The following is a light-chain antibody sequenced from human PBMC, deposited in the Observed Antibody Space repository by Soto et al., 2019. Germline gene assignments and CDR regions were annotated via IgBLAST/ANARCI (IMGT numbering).Light chain of an antibody. Sequence: EIVMTQSPATLSVSPGESATLSCRASQSVSSNLAWHQQKPGQAPRILMYDASTRATGISARFSGSGSGTEFTLTISSPQSEDFAVYYCQQYNNWPPWTFGQGTKVDIK. CDR1: QSVSSN. V-gene: IGKV3-15*01. CDR3: QQYNNWPPWT. CDR2: DAS. J-gene: IGKJ1*01.